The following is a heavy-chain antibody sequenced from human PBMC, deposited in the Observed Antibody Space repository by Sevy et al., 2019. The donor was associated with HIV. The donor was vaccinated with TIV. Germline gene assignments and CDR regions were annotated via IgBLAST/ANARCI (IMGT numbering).Heavy chain of an antibody. J-gene: IGHJ4*02. D-gene: IGHD3-16*02. CDR1: SGSFSDYY. CDR3: ARPYRY. CDR2: INQSGST. Sequence: SETLSLTCGVYSGSFSDYYWSWFRQPPGKGLEWIGEINQSGSTTYNPSLKSRVTISIDASKNQFSLKLNSVTAADTAVYYCARPYRYWGQGSLVTVSS. V-gene: IGHV4-34*01.